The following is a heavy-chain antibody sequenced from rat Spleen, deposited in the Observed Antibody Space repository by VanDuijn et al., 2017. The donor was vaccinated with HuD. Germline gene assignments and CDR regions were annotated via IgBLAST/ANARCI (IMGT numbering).Heavy chain of an antibody. D-gene: IGHD1-12*03. Sequence: QVQLKESGPDLVQPSQTLSLTCTVVGFSLTSYHVHWVRQPPGKGLEWMGVMWSGGSTDYNSALKSRLSISRDTSKNQVFLKMNSLQSEDTTTYYCARDLDGYFDYWGQGVMVTVSS. CDR2: MWSGGST. CDR1: GFSLTSYH. CDR3: ARDLDGYFDY. V-gene: IGHV2-45*01. J-gene: IGHJ2*01.